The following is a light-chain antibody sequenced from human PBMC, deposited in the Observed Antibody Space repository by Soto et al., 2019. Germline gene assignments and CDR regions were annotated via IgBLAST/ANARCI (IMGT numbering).Light chain of an antibody. V-gene: IGLV1-51*01. Sequence: QSVLTQPPSVSAAPGQRVTISCSGSSSNIGSNYVSWYQQLPGTVPKLLIYDNNKRPSGILDRFSGSKSGTSATLGITGLQTGDEADYYCGTWDSSLSTGWVFGGGTKLTVL. CDR1: SSNIGSNY. CDR3: GTWDSSLSTGWV. J-gene: IGLJ3*02. CDR2: DNN.